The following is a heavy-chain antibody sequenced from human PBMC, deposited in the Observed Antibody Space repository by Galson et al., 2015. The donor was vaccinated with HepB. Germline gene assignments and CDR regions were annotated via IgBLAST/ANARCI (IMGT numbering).Heavy chain of an antibody. CDR2: VSYDGSNK. D-gene: IGHD3-16*02. CDR3: AREPLH. V-gene: IGHV3-30*04. Sequence: SLRLSCAASGFTFNSYAMHWVRQAPGKGLEWVAVVSYDGSNKYYADSVKGRFTISRDNSKNTLFLQMNSLRAEDTAMYYCAREPLHWGQGTLVIVSS. J-gene: IGHJ4*02. CDR1: GFTFNSYA.